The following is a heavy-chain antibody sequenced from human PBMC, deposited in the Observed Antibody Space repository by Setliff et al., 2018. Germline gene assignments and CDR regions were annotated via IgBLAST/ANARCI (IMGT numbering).Heavy chain of an antibody. V-gene: IGHV7-4-1*02. Sequence: ASVKVSCKASGYTFSSYAMNWVRQAPGQGLEWMGRINTITGNPIYAQGFTGRFVFSLDTSVTTAYLQISSLKSEDSAVYYCARASRFGTTMWRGDYYMDVWGKGTTVTVSS. CDR3: ARASRFGTTMWRGDYYMDV. CDR1: GYTFSSYA. CDR2: INTITGNP. J-gene: IGHJ6*03. D-gene: IGHD3-10*01.